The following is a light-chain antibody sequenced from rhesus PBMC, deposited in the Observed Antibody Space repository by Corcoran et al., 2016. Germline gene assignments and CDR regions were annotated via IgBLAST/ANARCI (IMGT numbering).Light chain of an antibody. CDR3: PQYGSDPWT. Sequence: DIQMTQSPSSLSASVGDTVTITCRASQGISSYLAWYQQKPGKAPKPLIYYASNLESGVPSRFSGSGSGTEFTRTIDSLQPGEFATYYCPQYGSDPWTFGQGTKVEIK. CDR1: QGISSY. CDR2: YAS. J-gene: IGKJ1*01. V-gene: IGKV1-37*01.